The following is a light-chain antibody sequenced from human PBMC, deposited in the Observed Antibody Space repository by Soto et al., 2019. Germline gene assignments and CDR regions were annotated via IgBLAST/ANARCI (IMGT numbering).Light chain of an antibody. J-gene: IGKJ3*01. CDR1: QSVSSSY. CDR3: QQYGSSP. Sequence: EIVLTQSPGTLSLSPGERATLSCRASQSVSSSYLAWYQQKPGQAPRLLIYGASSRATGIPDRFSGSGSGTDFTLTISRPEPEDFAVYYCQQYGSSPFGPGTKVDIK. V-gene: IGKV3-20*01. CDR2: GAS.